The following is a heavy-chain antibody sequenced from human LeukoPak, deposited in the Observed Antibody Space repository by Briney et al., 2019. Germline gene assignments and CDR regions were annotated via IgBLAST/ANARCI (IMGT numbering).Heavy chain of an antibody. CDR2: ISGSGGST. D-gene: IGHD4-17*01. CDR1: GFTFSSYA. V-gene: IGHV3-23*01. CDR3: AKLVTTVTPIDY. Sequence: GGSLRLSRAASGFTFSSYAMSWVRPAPGKGLEWVSAISGSGGSTYYADSVKGRFTISRDKSKNTLYLQMNSLRAEETAVYYCAKLVTTVTPIDYWGQGTLVTVSS. J-gene: IGHJ4*02.